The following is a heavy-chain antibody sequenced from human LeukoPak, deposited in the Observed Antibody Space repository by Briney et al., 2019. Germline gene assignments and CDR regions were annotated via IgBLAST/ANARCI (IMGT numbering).Heavy chain of an antibody. J-gene: IGHJ6*02. D-gene: IGHD3-9*01. Sequence: ASVKVSCKASGYTFTGYYMHWVRQAPGQGLEWMGWINPNSGGTIYAQNFQGRVTMTRDTSISTAYMELSRLRSDDTAVYYCAREKGPDYDILTGYSSGGMDVWGQGTTVTVSS. CDR2: INPNSGGT. CDR1: GYTFTGYY. V-gene: IGHV1-2*02. CDR3: AREKGPDYDILTGYSSGGMDV.